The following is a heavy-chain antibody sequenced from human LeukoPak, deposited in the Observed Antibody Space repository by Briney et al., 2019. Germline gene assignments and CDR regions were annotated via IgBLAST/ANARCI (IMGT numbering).Heavy chain of an antibody. CDR1: GGSFSGYH. J-gene: IGHJ4*02. V-gene: IGHV4-34*01. CDR3: ARPGGYCSSTSCYGSFDY. D-gene: IGHD2-2*01. Sequence: PSETLSLTCAVYGGSFSGYHWSWIRQPPGKGLEWIGEINHSGSTNYNPSLKSRVTISVDTSKNQFSLKLSSVTAADTAVYYCARPGGYCSSTSCYGSFDYWGQGTLVTVSS. CDR2: INHSGST.